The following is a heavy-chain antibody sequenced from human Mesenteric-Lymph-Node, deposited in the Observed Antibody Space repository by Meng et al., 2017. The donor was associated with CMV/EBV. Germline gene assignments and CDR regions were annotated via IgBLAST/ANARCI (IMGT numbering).Heavy chain of an antibody. CDR2: IRDDGTNK. CDR3: AKLGHGGPFDY. CDR1: GFTFSSDG. D-gene: IGHD3-16*01. Sequence: GESLKISCAASGFTFSSDGMHWVRQAPGKGLEWVAFIRDDGTNKFYTDSVKGRFTISRDNSRNTLYLQMNSLTDEDTAVYYCAKLGHGGPFDYWGQGTLVTVSS. V-gene: IGHV3-30*02. J-gene: IGHJ4*02.